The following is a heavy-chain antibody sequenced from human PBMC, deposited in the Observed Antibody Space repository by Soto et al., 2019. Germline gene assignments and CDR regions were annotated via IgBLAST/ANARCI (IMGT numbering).Heavy chain of an antibody. CDR3: ACERVYCSSTSCYKGRGGYYYYGMDV. V-gene: IGHV1-69*06. Sequence: ASVKVSCKASGGTFSSYAISWVRQAPGQGLEWMGGIIPIFGTANYAQKFQGRVTITADKSTSTAYMELSSLRSEDTAVYYCACERVYCSSTSCYKGRGGYYYYGMDVWGQGTTVTVSS. CDR2: IIPIFGTA. D-gene: IGHD2-2*02. J-gene: IGHJ6*02. CDR1: GGTFSSYA.